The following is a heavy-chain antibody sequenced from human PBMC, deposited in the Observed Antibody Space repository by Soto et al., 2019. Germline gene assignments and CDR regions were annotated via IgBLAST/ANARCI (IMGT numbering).Heavy chain of an antibody. D-gene: IGHD3-22*01. CDR1: GGTFSSYA. Sequence: QVQLVQSGAEVKKPGSSVKVSCKASGGTFSSYAITWVRQAPGQGLEWMGGIIPIFGTANYAQKFQARVTITADEFSCKTYLELSSLRSEDTAVYSCARDRRPSSRYYPYCYDPWGQGTLVTVSS. J-gene: IGHJ5*02. CDR2: IIPIFGTA. CDR3: ARDRRPSSRYYPYCYDP. V-gene: IGHV1-69*12.